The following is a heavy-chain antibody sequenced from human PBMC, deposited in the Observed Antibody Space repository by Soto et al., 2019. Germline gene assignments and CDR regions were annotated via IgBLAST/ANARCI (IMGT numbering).Heavy chain of an antibody. D-gene: IGHD2-15*01. Sequence: GGSLRLSCAASGFAFSSYAMHWVRQAPGKGLEWVAVISYDGSNKYYADSVKGRFTISRDNSKNTLYLQMNSLRAEDTAVYYCARDPKGYCSGGSCYLFDYWGQGTLVTVSS. V-gene: IGHV3-30-3*01. CDR3: ARDPKGYCSGGSCYLFDY. CDR1: GFAFSSYA. J-gene: IGHJ4*02. CDR2: ISYDGSNK.